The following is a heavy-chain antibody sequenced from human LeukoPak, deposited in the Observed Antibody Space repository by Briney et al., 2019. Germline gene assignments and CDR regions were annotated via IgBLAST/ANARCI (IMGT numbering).Heavy chain of an antibody. CDR3: AREEGYCSGGSCYPDY. CDR1: GFTFSSYS. Sequence: PGGSLRLSCAASGFTFSSYSMNWVRQAPGKGLEWVSSISSSSSYIYYADSVKGRFTISRDNAKSSLYLQMNSLRAEDTAVYYCAREEGYCSGGSCYPDYWGQGTLVTVSS. D-gene: IGHD2-15*01. J-gene: IGHJ4*02. V-gene: IGHV3-21*01. CDR2: ISSSSSYI.